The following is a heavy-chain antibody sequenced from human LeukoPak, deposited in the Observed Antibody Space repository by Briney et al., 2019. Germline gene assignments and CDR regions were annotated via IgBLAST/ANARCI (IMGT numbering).Heavy chain of an antibody. J-gene: IGHJ4*02. Sequence: GGSLRLSCAASGFTFDDYGMSWVRQAPGKGLEWLSGINWNGGNIGYADSVKGRFTISRDNAKNSLYLQMNSLRAEDTALYYCARGGFCASTTCYTLPYWGKGTLVTVSS. CDR3: ARGGFCASTTCYTLPY. CDR1: GFTFDDYG. D-gene: IGHD2-2*02. V-gene: IGHV3-20*04. CDR2: INWNGGNI.